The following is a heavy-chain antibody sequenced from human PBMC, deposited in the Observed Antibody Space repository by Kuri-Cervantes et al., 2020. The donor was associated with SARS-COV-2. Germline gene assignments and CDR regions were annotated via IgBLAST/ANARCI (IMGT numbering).Heavy chain of an antibody. CDR1: GFTFSSYS. CDR3: ARGYCSSTSCPPSYYYGMDV. CDR2: ISSSSSTI. V-gene: IGHV3-48*02. Sequence: GGSLRLSCAASGFTFSSYSMNWVRQAPGKGLEWVSYISSSSSTIYYADSVKGRFTISRDNAKNSLYLQMNSLRDEDTAVYYCARGYCSSTSCPPSYYYGMDVWGQGTTVTVSS. J-gene: IGHJ6*02. D-gene: IGHD2-2*01.